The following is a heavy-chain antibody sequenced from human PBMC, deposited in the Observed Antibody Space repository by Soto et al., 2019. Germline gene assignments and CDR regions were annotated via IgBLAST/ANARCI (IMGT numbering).Heavy chain of an antibody. CDR1: GYTFTDYH. V-gene: IGHV1-2*02. Sequence: ASAKGSCRPSGYTFTDYHIHWVRQAPGQGLEFMGCINANNGGAGSAQQFQGRVTVTRDTSSSTVYMELSNLRSDDTAVYYCAREAGSDSPPPKNNWFDTWGQGTRVTVSS. CDR3: AREAGSDSPPPKNNWFDT. D-gene: IGHD6-25*01. J-gene: IGHJ5*02. CDR2: INANNGGA.